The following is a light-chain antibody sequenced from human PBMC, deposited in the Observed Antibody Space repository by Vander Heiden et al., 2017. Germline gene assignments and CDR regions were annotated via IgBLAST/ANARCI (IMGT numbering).Light chain of an antibody. CDR2: KDS. V-gene: IGLV3-25*03. CDR1: ALPKQY. J-gene: IGLJ2*01. CDR3: QSADSSGTFYVV. Sequence: SYELTQPPSVSVSPGQTARITCSGDALPKQYAYWYQQKPGQAPVLVIYKDSERPSGIPERFSGSSSGTTVTLTISGVQAEDEADYYCQSADSSGTFYVVFGGGTKLTAL.